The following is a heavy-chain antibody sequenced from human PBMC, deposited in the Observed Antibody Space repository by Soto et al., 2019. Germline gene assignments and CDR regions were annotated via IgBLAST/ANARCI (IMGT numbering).Heavy chain of an antibody. V-gene: IGHV1-3*01. CDR1: GYTFTSYA. D-gene: IGHD1-26*01. CDR3: ARGPRSGSYRPFDY. J-gene: IGHJ4*02. Sequence: GASVKVCCKASGYTFTSYAMHWVRQATGQRLEWMGWINAGNGNTKYSQKFQGRVTITRDTSASTAYMELSSLRSEDTAVYYCARGPRSGSYRPFDYCGQGTLVTVSS. CDR2: INAGNGNT.